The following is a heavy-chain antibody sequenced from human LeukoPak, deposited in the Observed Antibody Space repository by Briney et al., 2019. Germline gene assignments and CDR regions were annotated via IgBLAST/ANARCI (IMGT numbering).Heavy chain of an antibody. CDR2: FHYSGST. CDR3: ARHEYQLFPPANWLDP. Sequence: PSETLSLTCTVSGDSVSSSNFFWGWIRQPPGKGLEWIGSFHYSGSTFYNPSLKSRVTISVDTSKNHFSLKLTSVTAADSAVYYCARHEYQLFPPANWLDPWGQGTLATVSS. CDR1: GDSVSSSNFF. V-gene: IGHV4-39*02. D-gene: IGHD6-6*01. J-gene: IGHJ5*02.